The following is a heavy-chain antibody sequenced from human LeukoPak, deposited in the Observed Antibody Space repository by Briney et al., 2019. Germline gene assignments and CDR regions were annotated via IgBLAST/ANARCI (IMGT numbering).Heavy chain of an antibody. CDR3: ARTYYDILTGYYMPLDV. V-gene: IGHV4-59*08. D-gene: IGHD3-9*01. CDR1: GGSITNNH. Sequence: SETLSLTCSVSGGSITNNHWTWIRQPPGKGLEWVGYMYYNGSTNYNPSLKSRVTISVDTSKIQFSLKLSSVTAADTAVYYCARTYYDILTGYYMPLDVWGQGTTVTVSS. J-gene: IGHJ6*02. CDR2: MYYNGST.